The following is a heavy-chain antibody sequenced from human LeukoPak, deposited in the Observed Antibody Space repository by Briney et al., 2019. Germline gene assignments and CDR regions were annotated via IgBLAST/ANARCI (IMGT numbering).Heavy chain of an antibody. V-gene: IGHV3-7*01. J-gene: IGHJ4*02. CDR2: IKQDGSEK. CDR1: GFSVSGYW. D-gene: IGHD6-13*01. CDR3: AREWQGGMAAVGTRIEGDY. Sequence: GGSLRLSCAVSGFSVSGYWMTWVRQAPGKGLEWVANIKQDGSEKNYVDSVKGRFTISRDNAENSLFLQMNSLRVEDTAVYYCAREWQGGMAAVGTRIEGDYWGQGTLVAVSS.